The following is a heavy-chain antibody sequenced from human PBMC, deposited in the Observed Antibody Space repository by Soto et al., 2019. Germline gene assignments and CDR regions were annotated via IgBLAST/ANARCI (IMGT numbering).Heavy chain of an antibody. CDR3: ARERGSGWTFDY. V-gene: IGHV3-48*01. Sequence: GGPLRLSCAASGFTFSTYSMNWVRQAPGKGLEWVSSISSSSTIYYADSVKGRFTISRDNVQNSLYLQMHSLRAEDTAVYYCARERGSGWTFDYWGQGTLVTSPQ. D-gene: IGHD6-19*01. J-gene: IGHJ4*02. CDR1: GFTFSTYS. CDR2: ISSSSTI.